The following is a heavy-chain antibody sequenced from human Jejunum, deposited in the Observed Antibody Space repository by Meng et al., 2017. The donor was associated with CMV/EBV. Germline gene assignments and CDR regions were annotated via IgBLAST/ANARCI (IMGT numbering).Heavy chain of an antibody. D-gene: IGHD2-15*01. J-gene: IGHJ4*02. Sequence: GYGWGWVRQVPGEGLEWVSGINWSGGSTGYADSVKGRFTISRDNAKNSLYLQMNSLRAEDTALYYCARAAGYCSGGSCLALAFDYWGQGTLVTVSS. CDR3: ARAAGYCSGGSCLALAFDY. V-gene: IGHV3-20*03. CDR1: GYG. CDR2: INWSGGST.